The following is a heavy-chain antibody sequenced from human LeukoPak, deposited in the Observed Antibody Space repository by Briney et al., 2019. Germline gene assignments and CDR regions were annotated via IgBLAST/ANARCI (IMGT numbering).Heavy chain of an antibody. CDR1: GGSISSSSYY. V-gene: IGHV4-39*07. D-gene: IGHD1-7*01. J-gene: IGHJ4*02. CDR2: RYYTGST. Sequence: SETLSLTCTVSGGSISSSSYYWGWVRQPPGNGLEWIGSRYYTGSTYYNPSLKSRVTISVDTSKNQFSLKLSSVTAADTAVYYCARGGGWNYDYWGQGTLVTVSS. CDR3: ARGGGWNYDY.